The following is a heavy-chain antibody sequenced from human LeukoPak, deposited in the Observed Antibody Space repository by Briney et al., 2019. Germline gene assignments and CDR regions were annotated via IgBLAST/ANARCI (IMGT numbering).Heavy chain of an antibody. Sequence: GASVKVSCKAFGYTFTSFGITWVRQAPGQGLEWMGWISAYDGNTNYAQNLQGRVTMTTDTSTSTAYMDLRSLRSDDTAIYYCARTRPTWEGWGFDYWGQGTLVTVSS. CDR3: ARTRPTWEGWGFDY. J-gene: IGHJ4*02. V-gene: IGHV1-18*01. CDR2: ISAYDGNT. D-gene: IGHD1-26*01. CDR1: GYTFTSFG.